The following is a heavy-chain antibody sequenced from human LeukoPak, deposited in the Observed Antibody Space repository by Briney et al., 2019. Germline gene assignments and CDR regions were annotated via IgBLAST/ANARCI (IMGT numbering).Heavy chain of an antibody. J-gene: IGHJ6*04. CDR1: GFTFSGYA. CDR2: ISGSGGST. D-gene: IGHD4-11*01. CDR3: AKDPGRRQYRRHV. V-gene: IGHV3-23*01. Sequence: GGSLRLSCAASGFTFSGYAMSWVRQAPGKGLEWVSAISGSGGSTYYADSVKGRFTISRDNSKNTLYLQMNSLRAEDTAVCYCAKDPGRRQYRRHVGGEGTTHTVPT.